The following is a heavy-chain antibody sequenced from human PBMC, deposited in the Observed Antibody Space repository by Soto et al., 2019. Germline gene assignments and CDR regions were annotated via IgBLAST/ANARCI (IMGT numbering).Heavy chain of an antibody. CDR3: ARGRWSVSNANYYLDY. Sequence: QVHLVQSGAEVKKPGASVKVSCKASGYTFTDYAMNWVRQAPGQRPEWMGWINAGNGHLKYSQNFQGRVTITRDASASTSYMDLSSLTSEDTAVYFGARGRWSVSNANYYLDYWGQGTLVTVSS. D-gene: IGHD4-4*01. V-gene: IGHV1-3*01. CDR1: GYTFTDYA. J-gene: IGHJ4*02. CDR2: INAGNGHL.